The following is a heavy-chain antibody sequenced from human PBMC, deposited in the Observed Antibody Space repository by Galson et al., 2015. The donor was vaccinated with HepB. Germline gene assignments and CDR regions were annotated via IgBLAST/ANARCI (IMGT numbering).Heavy chain of an antibody. D-gene: IGHD3-10*01. CDR1: GFHFSDYW. CDR3: AREGGSGAFDI. V-gene: IGHV3-74*01. Sequence: SLRLSCAASGFHFSDYWMHWVRQVPGKGLVWVSNTNGGETHKRYADSVKGRFTISRDNAKNTLYVQMNSLRAEDTAVYYCAREGGSGAFDIWGQGTMVTVSS. J-gene: IGHJ3*02. CDR2: TNGGETHK.